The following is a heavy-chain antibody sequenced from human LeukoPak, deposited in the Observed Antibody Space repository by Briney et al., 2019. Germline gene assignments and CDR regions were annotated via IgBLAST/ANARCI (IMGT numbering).Heavy chain of an antibody. D-gene: IGHD2-2*01. CDR3: ARDLSTIPNWFDP. Sequence: ASVKVSCKASGYTFTGYYMHWVRQAPGQGLEWMGWINPNSGGTNYAQKFQGRVTMTRDTSISTACMELSRLRSDDTAVYYCARDLSTIPNWFDPWGQGTLVTVSS. V-gene: IGHV1-2*02. CDR1: GYTFTGYY. J-gene: IGHJ5*02. CDR2: INPNSGGT.